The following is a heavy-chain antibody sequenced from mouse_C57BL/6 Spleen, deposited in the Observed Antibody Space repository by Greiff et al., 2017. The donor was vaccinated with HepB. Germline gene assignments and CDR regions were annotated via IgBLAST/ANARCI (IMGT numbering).Heavy chain of an antibody. CDR1: GYTFTGSW. CDR3: ARAAQAPMDY. D-gene: IGHD3-2*02. Sequence: QVQLQQSGAELLQPGASVKLSCTATGYTFTGSWLEWVKQRPGPGLEWIGEILPGSGSTNSNEKFKGKATFTADTASNTASMQLSSLTTEDSAIYYCARAAQAPMDYGGQGTSVTVSS. CDR2: ILPGSGST. V-gene: IGHV1-9*01. J-gene: IGHJ4*01.